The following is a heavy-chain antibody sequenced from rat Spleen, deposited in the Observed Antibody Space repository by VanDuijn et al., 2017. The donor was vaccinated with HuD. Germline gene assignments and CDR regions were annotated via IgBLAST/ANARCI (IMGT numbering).Heavy chain of an antibody. V-gene: IGHV5-25*01. CDR2: ISTGGGNT. J-gene: IGHJ2*01. D-gene: IGHD1-10*01. CDR1: GFTFSHYD. CDR3: ARGDNYPSYFDY. Sequence: EVQLVESGGGLVQPGRSMKLSCAASGFTFSHYDMAWVRQTPTKGLEWVASISTGGGNTYYRDSVKGRFTISRDNAKSTLYLQMDSLRSEDTATYYGARGDNYPSYFDYWGQGVMVTVSS.